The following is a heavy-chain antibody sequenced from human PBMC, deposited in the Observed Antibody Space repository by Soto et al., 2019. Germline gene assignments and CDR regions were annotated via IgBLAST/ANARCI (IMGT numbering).Heavy chain of an antibody. Sequence: ASVKVSCKASGYTFTSYAMHWVRQAPGQRLEWMGWINAGNGNTKYSQKFQGRVTITRDTSASTAYMELSSLRSEDTAVYYCASSGDIAVAGKGRGNYFYYYGMDVWGQCTTVTVSS. CDR1: GYTFTSYA. J-gene: IGHJ6*02. V-gene: IGHV1-3*01. CDR2: INAGNGNT. CDR3: ASSGDIAVAGKGRGNYFYYYGMDV. D-gene: IGHD6-19*01.